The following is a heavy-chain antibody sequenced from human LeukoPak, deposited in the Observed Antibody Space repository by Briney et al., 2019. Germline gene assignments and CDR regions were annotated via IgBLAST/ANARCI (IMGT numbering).Heavy chain of an antibody. CDR3: TRAYSTGWLGINDY. D-gene: IGHD6-19*01. V-gene: IGHV3-49*04. CDR1: GFTFSDYA. J-gene: IGHJ4*02. CDR2: IRNKANGGTA. Sequence: GGSLRLSCTTSGFTFSDYAMTWVRQAPGKGLEWVGFIRNKANGGTADYAASVKDRFTISRDDSKTIAYLQMNSLKTEDTAVYYCTRAYSTGWLGINDYWGQGALVTVSS.